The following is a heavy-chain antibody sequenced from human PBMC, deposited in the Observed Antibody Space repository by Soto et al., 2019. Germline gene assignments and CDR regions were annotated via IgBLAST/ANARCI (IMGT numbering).Heavy chain of an antibody. J-gene: IGHJ6*02. CDR3: ARRYNYDFWSGYYGV. CDR2: IYYSGST. D-gene: IGHD3-3*01. V-gene: IGHV4-39*01. Sequence: QLLESGPGLVQPSETLSLTCTVSGGSISSSSYYWGWIRQPPGKGLEWIGSIYYSGSTYYNPSLKSRVTISVDTSKNQFSLKLSSVTAADTAVYYCARRYNYDFWSGYYGVWGQGTTVTVSS. CDR1: GGSISSSSYY.